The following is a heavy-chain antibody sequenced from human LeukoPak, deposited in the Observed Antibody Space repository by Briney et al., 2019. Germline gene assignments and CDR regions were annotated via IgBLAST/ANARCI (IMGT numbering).Heavy chain of an antibody. V-gene: IGHV3-66*02. CDR3: ASTYQLLAAATHFDY. J-gene: IGHJ4*02. Sequence: PGGSLRLSCAASGFTVSSNYMSWVRQAPGKGLEWVSGIYSGGSTYYADSVKGRYTISRDNSKNTLYLQMNSLRAEDTAVYYCASTYQLLAAATHFDYWGQGTLVTVSS. CDR1: GFTVSSNY. CDR2: IYSGGST. D-gene: IGHD2-2*01.